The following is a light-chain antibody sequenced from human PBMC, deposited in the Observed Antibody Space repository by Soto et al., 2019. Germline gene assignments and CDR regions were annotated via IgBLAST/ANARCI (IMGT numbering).Light chain of an antibody. J-gene: IGKJ5*01. CDR1: QSVSIW. Sequence: DIQMTQSPSTLSASGGEGVTISCRASQSVSIWLAWYQRKPGKAPKLLIYAASTLQSGVPSRFSGSGSGTDFTLTISSLQPEDFATYYCQQLNSYTITFGQGTRLEIK. V-gene: IGKV1-5*01. CDR3: QQLNSYTIT. CDR2: AAS.